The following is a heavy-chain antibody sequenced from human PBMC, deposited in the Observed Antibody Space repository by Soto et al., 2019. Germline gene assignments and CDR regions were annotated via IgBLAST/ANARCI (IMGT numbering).Heavy chain of an antibody. V-gene: IGHV4-4*02. CDR2: IYNSGST. Sequence: LSLTCAVSGDSISSNVYWWSWVRQTPDKGLEWIGEIYNSGSTNYNPSLKSRVTISVDKSKKQFSLELNSVTAADTAIYYCARAYNWKLDYWGQGTQVTVSS. CDR3: ARAYNWKLDY. CDR1: GDSISSNVYW. J-gene: IGHJ4*02. D-gene: IGHD1-1*01.